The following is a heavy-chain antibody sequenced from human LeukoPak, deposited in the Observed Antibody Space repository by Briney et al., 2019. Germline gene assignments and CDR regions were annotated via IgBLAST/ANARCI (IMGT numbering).Heavy chain of an antibody. V-gene: IGHV1-69*06. Sequence: SVKVSCKASGGTFSSYATSWVRQAPGQGLEWMGGIIPIFGTANYAQRFQGRVTITADKSTSTAYMELSSLRSEDTAVYYCARQEYQLLWNWFDPWGQGTLVTVSS. D-gene: IGHD2-2*01. CDR2: IIPIFGTA. CDR1: GGTFSSYA. CDR3: ARQEYQLLWNWFDP. J-gene: IGHJ5*02.